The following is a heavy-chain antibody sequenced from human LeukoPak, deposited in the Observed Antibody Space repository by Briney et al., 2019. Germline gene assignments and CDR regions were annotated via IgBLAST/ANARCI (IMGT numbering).Heavy chain of an antibody. V-gene: IGHV3-23*01. J-gene: IGHJ4*02. Sequence: GGSLRLSCAASGFTFGSYAMSWVRQAPGKGLEWVSAISGSGGSTYYADSVKGRFTISRDNSKNTLYLQMNSLRAEDTAVYYCADTYYYDSSGPPLFDYWGQGTLVTVSS. CDR2: ISGSGGST. D-gene: IGHD3-22*01. CDR3: ADTYYYDSSGPPLFDY. CDR1: GFTFGSYA.